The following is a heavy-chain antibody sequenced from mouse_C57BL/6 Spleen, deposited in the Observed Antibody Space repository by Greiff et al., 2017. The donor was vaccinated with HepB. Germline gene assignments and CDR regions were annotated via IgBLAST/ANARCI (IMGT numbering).Heavy chain of an antibody. J-gene: IGHJ4*01. CDR3: TRSDDGYFLYAMDY. V-gene: IGHV1-5*01. Sequence: VQLQQSGTVLARPGASVKMSCKTSGYTFTSYWMHWVKQRPGQGLEWIGAIYPGNSDTSYNQKFKGKAKLTAVTSASTAYMELSSLTNEDSAVYYCTRSDDGYFLYAMDYWGQGTSVTVSS. CDR2: IYPGNSDT. CDR1: GYTFTSYW. D-gene: IGHD2-3*01.